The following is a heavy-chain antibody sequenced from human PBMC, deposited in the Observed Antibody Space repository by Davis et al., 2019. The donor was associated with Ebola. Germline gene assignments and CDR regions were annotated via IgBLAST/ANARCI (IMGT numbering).Heavy chain of an antibody. D-gene: IGHD3-22*01. Sequence: MPSETLSLTCTVSGGSISSGGYYWSWIRQHPGKGLEWIGYIYYSGSTYYNPSLKSRVTISVDTSKNQFSLKLSSVTAADTAVYYCARACYYDSISYYSSPHFDYWGQGTLVTVSS. CDR1: GGSISSGGYY. J-gene: IGHJ4*02. V-gene: IGHV4-31*03. CDR3: ARACYYDSISYYSSPHFDY. CDR2: IYYSGST.